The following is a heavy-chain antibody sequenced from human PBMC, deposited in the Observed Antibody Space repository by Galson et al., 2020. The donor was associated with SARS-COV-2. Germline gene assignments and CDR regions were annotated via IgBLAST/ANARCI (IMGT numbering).Heavy chain of an antibody. CDR2: IWYDGSNK. J-gene: IGHJ3*02. CDR3: ARGSSSHAFDI. D-gene: IGHD3-10*01. CDR1: GFTFSTYG. Sequence: GESLKISCEASGFTFSTYGMDWVRQAPGKGLEWVAVIWYDGSNKYYADSVKGRFTISRDNSKNTLYLQLNSLRADDTAVYYCARGSSSHAFDIWSQGTMVTVS. V-gene: IGHV3-33*01.